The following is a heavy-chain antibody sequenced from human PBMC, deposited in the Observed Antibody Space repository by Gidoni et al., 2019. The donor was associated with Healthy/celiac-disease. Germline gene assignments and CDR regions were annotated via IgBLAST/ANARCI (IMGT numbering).Heavy chain of an antibody. D-gene: IGHD3-16*01. J-gene: IGHJ6*03. Sequence: QLVESGGGVVQPGRSLRLSCAASGFTFSSYGMHWVRQAPGKGLEWVAVIWYDGSNKYYADSVKGRFTISRDNSKNTLYLQMNSLRAEDTAVYYCAREGGSKRYYYYMDVWGKGTTVTVSS. CDR1: GFTFSSYG. V-gene: IGHV3-33*01. CDR3: AREGGSKRYYYYMDV. CDR2: IWYDGSNK.